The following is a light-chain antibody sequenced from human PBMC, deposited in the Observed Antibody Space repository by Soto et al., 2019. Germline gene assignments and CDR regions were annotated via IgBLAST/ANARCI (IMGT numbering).Light chain of an antibody. J-gene: IGKJ1*01. CDR2: KAS. CDR1: QGLSSY. CDR3: QHYNTYPWT. Sequence: DIHLTQSPSFLSASVGDRVTITCRASQGLSSYLACYQQKPGKAPKLLFYKASHLENGVPSRFSGSGSGTEFTLTISSLQPGDFATYYCQHYNTYPWTFGQGTKVDIK. V-gene: IGKV1-9*01.